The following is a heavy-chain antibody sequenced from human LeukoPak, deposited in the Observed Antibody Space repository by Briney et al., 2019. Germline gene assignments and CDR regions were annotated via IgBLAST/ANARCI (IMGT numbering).Heavy chain of an antibody. CDR2: ISYDGSNK. CDR3: AKVGSADYGDYNFDY. D-gene: IGHD4-17*01. Sequence: HPGRSLRLSCAASGFTFSSYGMHWVRQAPGKGLEWVPVISYDGSNKYYADSVKGRFTISRDNSKNTLYLQMNSLRAEDTAVYYCAKVGSADYGDYNFDYWGQGTLVTVSS. V-gene: IGHV3-30*18. CDR1: GFTFSSYG. J-gene: IGHJ4*02.